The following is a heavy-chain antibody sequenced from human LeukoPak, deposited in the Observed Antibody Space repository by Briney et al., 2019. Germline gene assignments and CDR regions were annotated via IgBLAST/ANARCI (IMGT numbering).Heavy chain of an antibody. CDR1: GFTFTGYY. CDR3: ARDENYGIFFNVDY. CDR2: MNPNSGNT. J-gene: IGHJ4*02. D-gene: IGHD4-17*01. V-gene: IGHV1-8*02. Sequence: ASVKVSCKASGFTFTGYYIHWVRQAPGQGLEWMGWMNPNSGNTGYAQKFQGRVTMTADTSSSTAYMELRSLRSDDTAIYYCARDENYGIFFNVDYWGQGTLVTVSS.